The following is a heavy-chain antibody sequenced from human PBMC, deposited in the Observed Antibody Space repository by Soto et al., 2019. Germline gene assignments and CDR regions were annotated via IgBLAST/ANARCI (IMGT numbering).Heavy chain of an antibody. Sequence: SGPTLVNPTQTLTLTCSFSGFSLSTTGMCVSWIRQAPGKALEWLARIDWDDDKDYNTSLRARLTISKDTSKNQVVLTMTNMDPVDTATYYCARILRVADLDSYYYGMDVWGQGTTVTSP. J-gene: IGHJ6*02. CDR2: IDWDDDK. CDR3: ARILRVADLDSYYYGMDV. CDR1: GFSLSTTGMC. V-gene: IGHV2-70*11. D-gene: IGHD6-19*01.